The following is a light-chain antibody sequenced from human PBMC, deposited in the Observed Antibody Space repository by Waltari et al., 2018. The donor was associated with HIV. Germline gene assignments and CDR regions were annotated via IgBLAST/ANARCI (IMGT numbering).Light chain of an antibody. CDR3: TAWDASLSVWV. V-gene: IGLV1-47*01. Sequence: QSVLTQPPSASGTPGQRVTMSCSGSSSNIGSNYVYWYRQPPGTAPKLLIYRNNQRPSGVPDRFSGSKSGTSASLAISGLRSEDEADYYCTAWDASLSVWVFGGGTKLTVL. CDR2: RNN. CDR1: SSNIGSNY. J-gene: IGLJ3*02.